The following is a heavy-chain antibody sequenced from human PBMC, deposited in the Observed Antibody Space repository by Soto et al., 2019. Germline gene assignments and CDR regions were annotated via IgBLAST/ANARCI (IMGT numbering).Heavy chain of an antibody. D-gene: IGHD3-10*01. J-gene: IGHJ4*02. V-gene: IGHV1-3*01. CDR2: INACNGNT. CDR3: EGGRFGKRLALFDY. Sequence: ASVKVSCKASGYTFTSYAMHWVRQAPGQRLEWMGWINACNGNTKYSQKIQGRVTITRDTSASTAYMELSSLRSEDTAVYYCEGGRFGKRLALFDYWGQGPLVT. CDR1: GYTFTSYA.